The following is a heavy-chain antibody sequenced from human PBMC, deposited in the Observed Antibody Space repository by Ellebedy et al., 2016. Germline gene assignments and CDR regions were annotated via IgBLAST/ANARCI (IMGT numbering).Heavy chain of an antibody. CDR2: IYSGGST. CDR3: ARDRVPAAPFYYYYGMDV. V-gene: IGHV3-53*01. D-gene: IGHD2-2*01. J-gene: IGHJ6*02. CDR1: GFTVSSNY. Sequence: GGSLRLSXAASGFTVSSNYMSWVRQAPGKGLEWVSVIYSGGSTYYADSVKGRFTISRDNSKNTLYLQMNSLRAEDTAVYYCARDRVPAAPFYYYYGMDVWGQGTTVTVSS.